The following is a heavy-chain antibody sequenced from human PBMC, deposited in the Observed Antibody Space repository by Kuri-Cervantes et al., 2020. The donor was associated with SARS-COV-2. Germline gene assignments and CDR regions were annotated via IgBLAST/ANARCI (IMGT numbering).Heavy chain of an antibody. CDR2: IRFDGTNE. CDR1: GFTFSNSD. Sequence: GGSLRLSCAASGFTFSNSDMNWVRQAPGKGLEWVAFIRFDGTNEYYADSVKGRFTISRDNSKNILYVQMNSLSVEDTAVYYCARDSYDYVWGSYRPVYYYYMDVRGKGTTVTVSS. J-gene: IGHJ6*03. CDR3: ARDSYDYVWGSYRPVYYYYMDV. D-gene: IGHD3-16*02. V-gene: IGHV3-30*02.